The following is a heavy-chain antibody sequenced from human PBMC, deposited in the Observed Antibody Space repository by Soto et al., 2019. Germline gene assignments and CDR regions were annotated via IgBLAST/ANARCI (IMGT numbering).Heavy chain of an antibody. V-gene: IGHV4-34*01. D-gene: IGHD2-8*01. CDR3: VRRPRAYCTNGVCFKGRTDWFDP. J-gene: IGHJ5*02. CDR2: INHSGST. CDR1: GGSFSGYY. Sequence: SETLSLTCAVYGGSFSGYYWSWIRQPPGKGLAWIGEINHSGSTNYNPSLKSRVTISVDTSKNQFSLKLSSVTAADTAVYYCVRRPRAYCTNGVCFKGRTDWFDPWGQGTLFTV.